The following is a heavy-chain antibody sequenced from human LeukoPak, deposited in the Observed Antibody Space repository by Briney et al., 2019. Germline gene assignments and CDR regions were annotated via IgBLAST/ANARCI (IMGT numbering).Heavy chain of an antibody. Sequence: ETLSLTCTVSGFSISSGYYWSWIRQPPGKGLEWIGYIYYSGSTNYNPSLKSRVTISVDTSKNQFSLKLSSVTAADTAVYYCARAGYSGYDWNFDYWGQGTLVTVSS. V-gene: IGHV4-59*01. CDR1: GFSISSGYY. CDR3: ARAGYSGYDWNFDY. CDR2: IYYSGST. D-gene: IGHD5-12*01. J-gene: IGHJ4*02.